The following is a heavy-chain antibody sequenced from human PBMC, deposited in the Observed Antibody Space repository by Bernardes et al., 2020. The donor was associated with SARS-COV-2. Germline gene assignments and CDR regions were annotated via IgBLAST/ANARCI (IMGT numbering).Heavy chain of an antibody. Sequence: ASVKVPCKASGYTFTSYDINWVRQATGQGLEWMGWMNPNSGNTGYAQKLQGRVTMTRNTSISTAYMELSSLRSEDTAVYYCVRDPGYYDSSGYYSYYYAMDVWGQGTTVTVSS. CDR2: MNPNSGNT. D-gene: IGHD3-22*01. J-gene: IGHJ6*02. CDR3: VRDPGYYDSSGYYSYYYAMDV. V-gene: IGHV1-8*01. CDR1: GYTFTSYD.